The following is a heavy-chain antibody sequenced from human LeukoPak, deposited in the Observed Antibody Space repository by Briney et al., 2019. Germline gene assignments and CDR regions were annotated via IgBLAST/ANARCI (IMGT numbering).Heavy chain of an antibody. D-gene: IGHD1-26*01. V-gene: IGHV3-21*01. CDR3: ARERRYSGSYDAFDV. Sequence: GGSLRLSCAASGFTFSGYTMTWVRQAPGKGLEWVSSISNSSTYIYYADSVKGRFTISRDNVQNSLYLQMNSLRAEDTAVYYCARERRYSGSYDAFDVWGQGTMVTVSS. CDR2: ISNSSTYI. J-gene: IGHJ3*01. CDR1: GFTFSGYT.